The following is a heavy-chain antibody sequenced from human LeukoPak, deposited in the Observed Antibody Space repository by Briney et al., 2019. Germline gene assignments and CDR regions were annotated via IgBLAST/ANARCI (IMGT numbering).Heavy chain of an antibody. CDR2: ISYDGSNE. J-gene: IGHJ4*02. Sequence: GGSLRLSCAASGFTFSSYAMHWVRQAPGKGLEWVAVISYDGSNEYYADSVKGRFTISRDNSKNTLYLQMNSLRAEDTAVYYCARSGGGGADYFDYWGQGTLVTVSS. CDR1: GFTFSSYA. V-gene: IGHV3-30-3*01. D-gene: IGHD2-21*01. CDR3: ARSGGGGADYFDY.